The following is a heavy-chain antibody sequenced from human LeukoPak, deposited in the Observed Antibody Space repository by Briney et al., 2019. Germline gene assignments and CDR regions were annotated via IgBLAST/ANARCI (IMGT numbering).Heavy chain of an antibody. Sequence: PSETLSLTCTVSGGSISSYYWSWIRQPPGKGLEWIGYIYYSGSTNYNPSLKSRVTISVDTSKNKFSLKLSSVTAADTAVYYCARTQPGIAVAGTYDYWGQGTLVTVSS. J-gene: IGHJ4*02. D-gene: IGHD6-19*01. CDR1: GGSISSYY. V-gene: IGHV4-59*01. CDR3: ARTQPGIAVAGTYDY. CDR2: IYYSGST.